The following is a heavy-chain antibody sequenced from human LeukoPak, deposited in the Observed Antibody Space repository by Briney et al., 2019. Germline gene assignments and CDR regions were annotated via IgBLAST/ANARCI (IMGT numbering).Heavy chain of an antibody. Sequence: GASVKVSCKASGYTFTSYGISWVRQAPGQGLEWMGWISAYNGNTNYAQKLQGRVTMTTDTSTSTAYMELRSLRSDDTAVYYCARDMGSLDQYYMDVWDKGTTVTVSS. CDR1: GYTFTSYG. J-gene: IGHJ6*03. D-gene: IGHD3-10*01. CDR2: ISAYNGNT. CDR3: ARDMGSLDQYYMDV. V-gene: IGHV1-18*01.